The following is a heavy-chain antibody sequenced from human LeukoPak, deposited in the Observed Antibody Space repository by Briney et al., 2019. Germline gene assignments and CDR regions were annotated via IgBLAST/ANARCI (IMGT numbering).Heavy chain of an antibody. CDR3: AKDRREMATIGYYFDY. J-gene: IGHJ4*02. CDR2: ISYDGASK. CDR1: GITFSTYG. D-gene: IGHD5-24*01. Sequence: GGSLRLSCVASGITFSTYGMHWVRQDPGKGLEWVAVISYDGASKHYADSVKGRFAVSRDNSKNTLYLQMYSLQAEDTAMYYCAKDRREMATIGYYFDYWGQGALVTVSS. V-gene: IGHV3-30*18.